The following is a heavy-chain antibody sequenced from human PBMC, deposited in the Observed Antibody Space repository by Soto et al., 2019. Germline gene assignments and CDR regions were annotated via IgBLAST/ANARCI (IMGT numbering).Heavy chain of an antibody. D-gene: IGHD1-26*01. CDR2: IYSSGST. CDR3: ARIRGNPFSLDY. Sequence: SETLSLTCTVSGGSISNYYWSWIRQPPGKGLELIGYIYSSGSTNYNPSLKSRITISLHSSKNQFSLRLSSVTAADTAVYYCARIRGNPFSLDYWGQGTLVTVSS. J-gene: IGHJ4*02. V-gene: IGHV4-59*01. CDR1: GGSISNYY.